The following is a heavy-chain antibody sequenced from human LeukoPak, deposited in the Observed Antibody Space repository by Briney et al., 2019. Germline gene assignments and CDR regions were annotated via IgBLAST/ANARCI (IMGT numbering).Heavy chain of an antibody. V-gene: IGHV3-48*02. Sequence: GVLRLSCAASGFIFISYNMNWVRQAPGKGLEWVSYISSSSSSIYYADSVKGRFTISRDNAKNSLYLQMNSLRDEDTAVYYCARDEDAFGGQGTLVTVSS. J-gene: IGHJ4*02. CDR3: ARDEDAF. CDR1: GFIFISYN. CDR2: ISSSSSSI.